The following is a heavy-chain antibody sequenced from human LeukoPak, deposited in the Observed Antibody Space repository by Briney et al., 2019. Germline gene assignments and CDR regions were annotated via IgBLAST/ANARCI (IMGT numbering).Heavy chain of an antibody. J-gene: IGHJ5*02. CDR2: IKQDGSDK. D-gene: IGHD6-19*01. CDR1: GFTFSSYW. Sequence: PGGSLRLSCAASGFTFSSYWMSWVRQAPGKGLEWVANIKQDGSDKYYVDSVKGRFTISRDNANNSLFLQMNSLTAEDTALYYCARDRSVAGTPLVEGTSYNWFDPWGQGALVTVSS. CDR3: ARDRSVAGTPLVEGTSYNWFDP. V-gene: IGHV3-7*01.